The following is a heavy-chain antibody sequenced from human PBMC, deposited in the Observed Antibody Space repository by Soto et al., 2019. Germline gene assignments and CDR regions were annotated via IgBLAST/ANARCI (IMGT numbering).Heavy chain of an antibody. CDR2: IIPILRMA. V-gene: IGHV1-69*02. Sequence: QVQLLQSGAEVKMPGSSVKVSCTASGGTFTSYTFSWVRQVPGQGLEWMGRIIPILRMADFAQKFQGRVTINADESTSTVYMRLSSLRSEDTPVYYCATSSGSGSAHFDYWGQGTLVTVS. CDR1: GGTFTSYT. J-gene: IGHJ4*02. D-gene: IGHD3-10*01. CDR3: ATSSGSGSAHFDY.